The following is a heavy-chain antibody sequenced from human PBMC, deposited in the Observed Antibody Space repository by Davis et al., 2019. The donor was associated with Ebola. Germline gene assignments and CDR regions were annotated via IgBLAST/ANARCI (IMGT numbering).Heavy chain of an antibody. CDR2: IYPGDSDT. CDR3: ARSRGAATPSPYAFDI. CDR1: EYTFTSHW. J-gene: IGHJ3*02. D-gene: IGHD2-15*01. V-gene: IGHV5-51*01. Sequence: KVSCKASEYTFTSHWIGWVRQMPGKGLEWMGIIYPGDSDTRYSPSFQGQVTISADKSISTAYVQWSSLKASDTAMYYCARSRGAATPSPYAFDIWGQGTMVTVSS.